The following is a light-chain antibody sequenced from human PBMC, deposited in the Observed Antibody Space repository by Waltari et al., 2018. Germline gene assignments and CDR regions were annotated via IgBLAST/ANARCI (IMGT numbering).Light chain of an antibody. CDR2: AAS. Sequence: DIHLTQSPSYLSASVGDRVTITCRASRGMSSYLAWYQQKPGKAPKLLIYAASTLQSGVPLRFSGSGSGTEFTLTIGSLQPEDFATYYCQQGNTYSWTFGQGTKVEIK. CDR1: RGMSSY. V-gene: IGKV1-9*01. CDR3: QQGNTYSWT. J-gene: IGKJ1*01.